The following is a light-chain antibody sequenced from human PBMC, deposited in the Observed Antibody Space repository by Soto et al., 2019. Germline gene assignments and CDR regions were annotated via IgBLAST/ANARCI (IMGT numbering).Light chain of an antibody. J-gene: IGKJ5*01. V-gene: IGKV3D-11*01. Sequence: EIVLTQSPATLSFSPGERATLSCRASQGVSSYLAWYQQKPGQAPRLLIYDASNRATGIPARFSGSGPGTDFTLTISSLEPEDFAVYYCQQRSTFGQGTRLEIK. CDR2: DAS. CDR1: QGVSSY. CDR3: QQRST.